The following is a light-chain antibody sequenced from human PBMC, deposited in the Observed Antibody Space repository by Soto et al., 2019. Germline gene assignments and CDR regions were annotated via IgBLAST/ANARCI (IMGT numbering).Light chain of an antibody. J-gene: IGKJ1*01. CDR2: GAS. Sequence: EIQMTQSPASLSASVGDRVTLTCRASQDISHFLAWYQQRPGKVPKLLIYGASTLQSGVPLRFSGSGSGTEVTLTIRSLQPEDVANYYCQKYNNDSHAKLGQATE. CDR3: QKYNNDSHAK. V-gene: IGKV1-27*01. CDR1: QDISHF.